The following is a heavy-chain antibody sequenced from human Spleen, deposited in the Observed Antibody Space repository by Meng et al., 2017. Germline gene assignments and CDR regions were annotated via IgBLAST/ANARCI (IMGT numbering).Heavy chain of an antibody. CDR2: IDPKSGDT. J-gene: IGHJ4*02. CDR1: GYNFPDYS. CDR3: ARDEDISAAGKLFGDY. D-gene: IGHD6-13*01. Sequence: ASVKVSCKPSGYNFPDYSLHWVRRAPGQGLEWMGRIDPKSGDTHYAQRFQGRVTMTGDTSISTAYMELSGLRSDDTAMYYCARDEDISAAGKLFGDYWGQGTLVTVSS. V-gene: IGHV1-2*06.